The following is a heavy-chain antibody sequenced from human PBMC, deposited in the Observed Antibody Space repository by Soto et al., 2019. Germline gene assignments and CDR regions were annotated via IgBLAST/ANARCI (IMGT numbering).Heavy chain of an antibody. D-gene: IGHD3-3*01. CDR2: IYYSGST. CDR3: ARELAAGSYYDFWSGYYPGYYGMDV. CDR1: GGSISSYY. J-gene: IGHJ6*02. Sequence: NPSETLSLTCTVSGGSISSYYWSWIRQPPGKGLEWIGDIYYSGSTNYNPSLNRRVTISVDTSKNQFSLKLSSVTAADTAVDYCARELAAGSYYDFWSGYYPGYYGMDVWGQGTTVTVSS. V-gene: IGHV4-59*01.